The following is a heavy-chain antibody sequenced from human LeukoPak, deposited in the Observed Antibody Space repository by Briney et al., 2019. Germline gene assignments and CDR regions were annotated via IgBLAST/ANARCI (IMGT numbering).Heavy chain of an antibody. CDR1: GGTFSNYA. D-gene: IGHD5-12*01. J-gene: IGHJ6*03. Sequence: SVKVSCKASGGTFSNYAISWVRQAPGQGLEWMGGIIPIFGTANYAQKFRGRVTITADKSTRTAYMELSSLRSEDTAVYYCAKGSGYEAQYYYYYMDVWGKGTTVTISS. V-gene: IGHV1-69*06. CDR2: IIPIFGTA. CDR3: AKGSGYEAQYYYYYMDV.